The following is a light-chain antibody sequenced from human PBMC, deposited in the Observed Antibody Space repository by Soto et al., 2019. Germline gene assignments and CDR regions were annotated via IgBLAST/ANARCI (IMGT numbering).Light chain of an antibody. V-gene: IGKV1-5*01. Sequence: DIQMTQSPSTLSAFVGDRVTITCRASQSVNSSLAWYQQRPGKAPKLLIYDASTLESGVPSRFSGSGSGTEFTLTISSLQPDDFATYYCHQYNSYHTFGGGTKVDIK. CDR1: QSVNSS. J-gene: IGKJ4*01. CDR2: DAS. CDR3: HQYNSYHT.